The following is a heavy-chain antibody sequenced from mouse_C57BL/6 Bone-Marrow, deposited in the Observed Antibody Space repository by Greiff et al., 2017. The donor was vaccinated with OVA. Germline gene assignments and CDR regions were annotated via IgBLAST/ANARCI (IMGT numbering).Heavy chain of an antibody. CDR3: ARAMRLGRRDWFAY. J-gene: IGHJ3*01. CDR1: GYTFTSYW. CDR2: IYPGSGST. Sequence: QVQLQQPGAELVQPGASVKMSCKASGYTFTSYWITWVKQRPGQGLEWIGDIYPGSGSTNYIEKFKSKATLTVDTSASTAYMQLSRQRSEDSAVYYCARAMRLGRRDWFAYWGQGTLVTVSA. V-gene: IGHV1-55*01. D-gene: IGHD2-2*01.